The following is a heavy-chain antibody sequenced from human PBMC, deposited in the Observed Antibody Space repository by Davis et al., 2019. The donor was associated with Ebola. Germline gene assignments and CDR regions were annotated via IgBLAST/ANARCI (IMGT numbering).Heavy chain of an antibody. CDR2: ISFDGRSK. CDR1: GFTFSLTD. V-gene: IGHV3-30*18. D-gene: IGHD3-22*01. Sequence: GESLKISCAASGFTFSLTDMNWFRQAPGKGLEWVAVISFDGRSKYYGDSVKGRFIISRDNSKNTLYLQMNSLSAEDTAVYYCAKADDSSGEGEFFDYWGQGTRVTVSS. J-gene: IGHJ4*02. CDR3: AKADDSSGEGEFFDY.